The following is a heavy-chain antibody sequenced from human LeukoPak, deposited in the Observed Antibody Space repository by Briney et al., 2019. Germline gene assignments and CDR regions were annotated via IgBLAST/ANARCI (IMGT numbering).Heavy chain of an antibody. D-gene: IGHD2-2*01. Sequence: SETLSLTCAVYGGSFSGYYWSWIRQPPGKGLEWMGEINHSGSTNYNPSLKSRVTISVDTSKNQFSLKLSSVTAADTAVYYCARRVGYCSSTSCYSDYWGQGTLVTVSS. CDR2: INHSGST. J-gene: IGHJ4*02. V-gene: IGHV4-34*01. CDR3: ARRVGYCSSTSCYSDY. CDR1: GGSFSGYY.